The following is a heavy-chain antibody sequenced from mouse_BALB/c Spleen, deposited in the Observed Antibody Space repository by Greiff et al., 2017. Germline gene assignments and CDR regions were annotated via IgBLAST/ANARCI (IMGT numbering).Heavy chain of an antibody. Sequence: QVQLQQSGPGLVAPSQSLSITCTVSGFSLTSYDISWIRQPPGKGLEWLGVIWTGGGTNYNSAFMSRLSISKDNSKSQVFLKMNILQTDDTAIYYCVRSPIYYYGCSYVGAMDYWGQGTSVTVSS. CDR2: IWTGGGT. J-gene: IGHJ4*01. V-gene: IGHV2-9-2*01. CDR1: GFSLTSYD. D-gene: IGHD1-1*01. CDR3: VRSPIYYYGCSYVGAMDY.